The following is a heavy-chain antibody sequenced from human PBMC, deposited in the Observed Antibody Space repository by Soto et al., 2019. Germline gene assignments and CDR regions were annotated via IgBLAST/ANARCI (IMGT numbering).Heavy chain of an antibody. CDR2: ISNDGSNK. D-gene: IGHD6-6*01. V-gene: IGHV3-30*03. J-gene: IGHJ4*02. CDR1: GFIFSTYA. Sequence: GSLRLSCAASGFIFSTYAMHWVRQAPGKGLEWVAVISNDGSNKYYADSVKGRFTISRDNSKNTLYLQMNSLRAEDTAVYYCARAAPQLLPASVDYWGPGTLVPVSS. CDR3: ARAAPQLLPASVDY.